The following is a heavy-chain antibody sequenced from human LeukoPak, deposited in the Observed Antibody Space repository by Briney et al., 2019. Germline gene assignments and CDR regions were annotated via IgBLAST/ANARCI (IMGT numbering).Heavy chain of an antibody. V-gene: IGHV3-23*01. Sequence: GGSLRLSCVASGITFSNYAVSWVRQAPEKGLDWVSVISGSAHKIRYADSVKGRFTISRDNSKNIVYLRMNSLRAEDTAVYFCANSRGYGSGNLWGQGTLVTVSS. D-gene: IGHD3-10*01. CDR2: ISGSAHKI. CDR1: GITFSNYA. J-gene: IGHJ4*02. CDR3: ANSRGYGSGNL.